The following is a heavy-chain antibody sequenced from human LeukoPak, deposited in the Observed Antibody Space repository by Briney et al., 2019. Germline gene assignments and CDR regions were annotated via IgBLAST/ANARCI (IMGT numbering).Heavy chain of an antibody. V-gene: IGHV3-23*01. CDR1: GFTFSSYA. J-gene: IGHJ4*02. CDR3: AKEVYYYGSGSYYSAIDY. CDR2: ISGSGGST. D-gene: IGHD3-10*01. Sequence: GGSLRLSCAASGFTFSSYAMSWVRQAPGKGLEWVSAISGSGGSTYYADSVKGRFTISRDNSKNTLYLQMNSLRAEDTAVYYCAKEVYYYGSGSYYSAIDYWGQGTLVTVSS.